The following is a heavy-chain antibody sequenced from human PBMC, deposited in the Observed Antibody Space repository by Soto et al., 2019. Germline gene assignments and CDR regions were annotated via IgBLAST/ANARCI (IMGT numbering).Heavy chain of an antibody. J-gene: IGHJ6*02. CDR1: GGSISSGDYY. CDR2: IYYSGST. V-gene: IGHV4-30-4*01. CDR3: ARDASGYDRPYYYYGMDV. D-gene: IGHD5-12*01. Sequence: SETLSLTCTVSGGSISSGDYYWSWIRQPPGKGLEWIGYIYYSGSTYYNPSLKSRVTISVDTSKNQFSLKLSSVTAADTAVYYCARDASGYDRPYYYYGMDVWGQGTTVTVSS.